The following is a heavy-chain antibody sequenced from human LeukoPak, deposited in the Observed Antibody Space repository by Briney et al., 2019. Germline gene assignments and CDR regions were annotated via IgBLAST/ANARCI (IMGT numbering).Heavy chain of an antibody. CDR3: AKDLRDFDY. Sequence: GGSLRLFCAASGFTFNSYSLSWVRQAPGKGLEWVSGITSSGGSTYYADSVKGRFTISRDNSKNTLYLQMNSLRAEGTAIYYCAKDLRDFDYWGQGTLVTVSS. V-gene: IGHV3-23*01. CDR1: GFTFNSYS. CDR2: ITSSGGST. D-gene: IGHD3-9*01. J-gene: IGHJ4*02.